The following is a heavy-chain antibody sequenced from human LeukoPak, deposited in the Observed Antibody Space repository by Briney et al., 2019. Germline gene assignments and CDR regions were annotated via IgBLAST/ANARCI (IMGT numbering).Heavy chain of an antibody. CDR2: IGGSGGST. Sequence: PGGSLRPSCAASGFTFSSYAMSWVRQAPGKGLEWVSSIGGSGGSTYYADSVKGRFTISRDNSKNTLFLQMNSLRAEDTAVYYCAKRMNYGDYPWGQGTLVTVSS. V-gene: IGHV3-23*01. CDR3: AKRMNYGDYP. D-gene: IGHD4-17*01. J-gene: IGHJ5*02. CDR1: GFTFSSYA.